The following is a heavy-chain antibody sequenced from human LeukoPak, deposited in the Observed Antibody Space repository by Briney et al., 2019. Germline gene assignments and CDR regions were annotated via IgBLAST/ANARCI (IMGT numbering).Heavy chain of an antibody. J-gene: IGHJ4*02. CDR1: GYTFTGYY. CDR3: ARPTHDYSNYYFDY. Sequence: ASVKVSCKASGYTFTGYYMHWVRQAPRQGLEWMGWINPNSGGTNYAQKFQGRVTMTRDTSISTAYMELSRLRSDDTAVYYCARPTHDYSNYYFDYWGQGTLVTVSS. V-gene: IGHV1-2*02. D-gene: IGHD4-11*01. CDR2: INPNSGGT.